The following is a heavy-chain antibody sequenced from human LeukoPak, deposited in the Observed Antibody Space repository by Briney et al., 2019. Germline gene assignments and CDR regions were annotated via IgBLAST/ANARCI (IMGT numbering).Heavy chain of an antibody. CDR3: ARATRWGTFAFDI. D-gene: IGHD2-8*02. CDR2: ISSSASTI. Sequence: GGSLRLSCAASGFTFSSYGMHWVRQAPGKGLEWVSYISSSASTIYYADSVKGRFTISRDNAKNSLYLQMNSLRAEDTAVYYCARATRWGTFAFDIWGQGTMVTVSS. CDR1: GFTFSSYG. J-gene: IGHJ3*02. V-gene: IGHV3-48*04.